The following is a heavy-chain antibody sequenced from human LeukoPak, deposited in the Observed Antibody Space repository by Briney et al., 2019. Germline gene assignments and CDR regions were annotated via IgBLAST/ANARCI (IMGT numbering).Heavy chain of an antibody. CDR2: IHYSAST. CDR3: ARGTHSSSTIPLDY. V-gene: IGHV4-59*01. CDR1: GGSISTYY. D-gene: IGHD6-6*01. J-gene: IGHJ4*02. Sequence: SEPLSLTCTVSGGSISTYYWSWIRQTPGKGLEWIGYIHYSASTNYNPSLNSRVTISVDTSKNQFSLKVNSVTAADTAVYYCARGTHSSSTIPLDYWGQGT.